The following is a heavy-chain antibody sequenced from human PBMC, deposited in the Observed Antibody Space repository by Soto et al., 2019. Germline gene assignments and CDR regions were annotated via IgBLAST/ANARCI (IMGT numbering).Heavy chain of an antibody. CDR2: IWYDGSNK. Sequence: GGSLRLSCAASGFTFSSYGMHWVRQAPGKGLEWVAVIWYDGSNKYYADSVKGRFTISRDNSKNTLYLQMNSLRAEDTAVYYCARDGVVRGSFDYWGQGTLVTVSS. V-gene: IGHV3-33*01. J-gene: IGHJ4*02. CDR1: GFTFSSYG. CDR3: ARDGVVRGSFDY. D-gene: IGHD3-16*01.